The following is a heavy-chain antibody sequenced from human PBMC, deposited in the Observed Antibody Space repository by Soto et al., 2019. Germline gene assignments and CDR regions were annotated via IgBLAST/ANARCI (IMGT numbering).Heavy chain of an antibody. D-gene: IGHD2-21*02. CDR3: ARGSPYCGPDCTKTNCYYGMVV. CDR1: GGTFSTYT. V-gene: IGHV1-69*02. Sequence: QVQLVQSGAEVKKPGSSVKVSCKTSGGTFSTYTITWVRQAPGQGLEWMGRIIPLLGVPNNAQKFQGRVTITADKSTRTAYMELRSLRSEDTAVYYCARGSPYCGPDCTKTNCYYGMVVWGQGTTVTVSS. CDR2: IIPLLGVP. J-gene: IGHJ6*02.